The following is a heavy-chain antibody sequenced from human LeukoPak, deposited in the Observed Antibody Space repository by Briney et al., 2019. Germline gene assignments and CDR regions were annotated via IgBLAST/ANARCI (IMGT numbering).Heavy chain of an antibody. J-gene: IGHJ4*02. D-gene: IGHD3-10*01. CDR1: GFTFSSYW. CDR3: ARDKSPYYYGSGSYHSFDY. Sequence: GGSLRLSCAASGFTFSSYWMHWVRHAPGKGLVWVSRINSDGSSTSYADSVKGRFTISRDNAKNTLYLQMNSLRAEDAAVYYCARDKSPYYYGSGSYHSFDYWGQGTLVTVSS. CDR2: INSDGSST. V-gene: IGHV3-74*01.